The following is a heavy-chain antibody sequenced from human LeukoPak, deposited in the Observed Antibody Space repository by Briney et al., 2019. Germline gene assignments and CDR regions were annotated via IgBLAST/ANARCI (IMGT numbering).Heavy chain of an antibody. V-gene: IGHV3-15*01. J-gene: IGHJ4*02. D-gene: IGHD3-3*01. CDR3: TTDSSTIFGVVIFYFDY. Sequence: GGSLRLSCAASGFTFSNAWMSWVRQAPGKGLEWVGRIKSKTDGGTTDYAAPVKGRFTISRDDSKNTLYLQMNSLKTEDTAVYYCTTDSSTIFGVVIFYFDYWGQGTLVTVSS. CDR2: IKSKTDGGTT. CDR1: GFTFSNAW.